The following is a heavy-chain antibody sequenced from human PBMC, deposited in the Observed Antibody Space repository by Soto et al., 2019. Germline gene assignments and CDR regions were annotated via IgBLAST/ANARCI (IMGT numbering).Heavy chain of an antibody. V-gene: IGHV3-23*01. J-gene: IGHJ4*02. D-gene: IGHD6-13*01. CDR1: GFTFSSYA. Sequence: EVQLLESGGGLVQPGGSLRLSCAAYGFTFSSYAMRWVRQAPGKGLEWVSAISGSGGSTYYADSVKGRFTISRDNSKNTLFLQMNSLRAEDTAVYYCARRGSSSYFDYWGQGTLVTVSS. CDR2: ISGSGGST. CDR3: ARRGSSSYFDY.